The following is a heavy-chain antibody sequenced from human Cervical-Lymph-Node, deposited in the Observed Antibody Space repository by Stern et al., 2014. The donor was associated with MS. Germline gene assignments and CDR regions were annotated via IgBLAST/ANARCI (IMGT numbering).Heavy chain of an antibody. V-gene: IGHV3-48*01. D-gene: IGHD3-22*01. Sequence: EVQLVESGGGLVQPGWSLRLSCAASGCSFNTYSINWVRQAPGKGLEWMSYISSSSRSISYANSVKGRFTISRVNANNSLYLQMNSLRAEDTAVYYCARGSWLGTGDDYYYYFGMDVWGQGTTVTVSS. CDR3: ARGSWLGTGDDYYYYFGMDV. J-gene: IGHJ6*02. CDR2: ISSSSRSI. CDR1: GCSFNTYS.